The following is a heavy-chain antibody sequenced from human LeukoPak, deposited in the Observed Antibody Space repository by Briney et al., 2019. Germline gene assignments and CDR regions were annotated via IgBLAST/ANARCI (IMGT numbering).Heavy chain of an antibody. CDR1: GFTFSSYW. Sequence: GGSLRLSCAASGFTFSSYWMHWVRHAPGKGLVWVSRINTDGSSTSYADSVKGRFTISRDNAKNTLYLQMNSLRAEDTAVYYCARGITVAGDHDAFDIWGQGTMVTVSS. V-gene: IGHV3-74*01. J-gene: IGHJ3*02. CDR2: INTDGSST. D-gene: IGHD6-19*01. CDR3: ARGITVAGDHDAFDI.